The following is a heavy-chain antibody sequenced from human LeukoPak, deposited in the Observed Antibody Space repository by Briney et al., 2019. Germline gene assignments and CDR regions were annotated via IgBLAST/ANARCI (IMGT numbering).Heavy chain of an antibody. CDR1: GGSISSSSYY. CDR2: IYYSGST. J-gene: IGHJ5*02. D-gene: IGHD3-3*02. CDR3: ARQTFLEWLPDNWFDP. Sequence: PSETLSLTCTVSGGSISSSSYYWGWIRQPPGKGLEWIGSIYYSGSTYYNPSLKSRVTISVDTSKNQFSLKLSSVTAADTAVYYCARQTFLEWLPDNWFDPWGQGTLVTVSS. V-gene: IGHV4-39*01.